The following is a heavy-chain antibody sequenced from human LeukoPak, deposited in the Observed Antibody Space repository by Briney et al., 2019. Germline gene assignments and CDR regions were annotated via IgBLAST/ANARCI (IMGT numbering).Heavy chain of an antibody. V-gene: IGHV3-21*01. CDR1: GFTFSSYS. CDR2: ISGSSSYI. J-gene: IGHJ6*02. Sequence: GGSLRLSCAASGFTFSSYSMNWVRQAPGKGLEWVSFISGSSSYIFYADSVKGRFTISRDNAKNSLYLQMNSLRAEDTAVYYCAREPYSGGSYGMDVWGQGTTVTVSS. CDR3: AREPYSGGSYGMDV. D-gene: IGHD6-19*01.